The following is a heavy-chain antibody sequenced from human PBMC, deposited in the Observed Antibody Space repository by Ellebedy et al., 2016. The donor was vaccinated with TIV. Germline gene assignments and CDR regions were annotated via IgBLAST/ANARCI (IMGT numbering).Heavy chain of an antibody. Sequence: GESLKISXAASGFTFSSYAMSWVRQAPGKGLQWVSGISGSGGSTYYADSVKGRFTISRDNSEGTLYLQMNSLRAEDTAVYYCARTKYCSAGSCYSFRYWGQGTLVTVSS. CDR2: ISGSGGST. J-gene: IGHJ4*02. CDR3: ARTKYCSAGSCYSFRY. V-gene: IGHV3-23*01. CDR1: GFTFSSYA. D-gene: IGHD2-15*01.